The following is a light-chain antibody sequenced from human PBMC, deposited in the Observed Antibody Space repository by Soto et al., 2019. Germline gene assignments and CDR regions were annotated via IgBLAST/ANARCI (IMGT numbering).Light chain of an antibody. Sequence: DIQMTQSPSSLSASVGDRVTITCRASQSISSYLNWYQQKPGKAPKLLIYAASSLQSGVPSRFSGSGSGTDFTLTISSLQPEDSATYYCQQSYSTPPTFGQGTKVDI. V-gene: IGKV1-39*01. CDR2: AAS. CDR3: QQSYSTPPT. CDR1: QSISSY. J-gene: IGKJ1*01.